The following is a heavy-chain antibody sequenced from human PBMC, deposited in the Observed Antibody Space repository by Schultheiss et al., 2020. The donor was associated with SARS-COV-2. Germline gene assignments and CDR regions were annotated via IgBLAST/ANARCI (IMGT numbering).Heavy chain of an antibody. CDR1: GGSISSYY. Sequence: SETLSLTCTVSGGSISSYYWSWIRQPPGKGLEWIGYIYYSGSTNYNPSLKSRVTISVDTSKNQFSLKLSSVTAADTAVYYCARVRSVVVTAIRSGWFDPWGQGTLVTVSS. CDR3: ARVRSVVVTAIRSGWFDP. V-gene: IGHV4-59*01. CDR2: IYYSGST. J-gene: IGHJ5*02. D-gene: IGHD2-21*02.